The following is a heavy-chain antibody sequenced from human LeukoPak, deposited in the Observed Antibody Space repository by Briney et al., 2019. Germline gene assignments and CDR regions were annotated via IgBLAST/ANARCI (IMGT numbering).Heavy chain of an antibody. Sequence: PSETLSLTCTVSGGSISSSSNYWGWIRQPPGKGLEWIGTIYYSGSTYYNPSLKSRVTISLDTSKDQFSLKLSSVTAADTAVYYCARVPHSERTFGIVMYYFESWGQGTLVTVSS. V-gene: IGHV4-39*07. CDR1: GGSISSSSNY. J-gene: IGHJ4*02. D-gene: IGHD2/OR15-2a*01. CDR3: ARVPHSERTFGIVMYYFES. CDR2: IYYSGST.